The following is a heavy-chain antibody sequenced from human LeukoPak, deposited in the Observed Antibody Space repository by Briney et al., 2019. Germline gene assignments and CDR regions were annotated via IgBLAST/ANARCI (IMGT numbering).Heavy chain of an antibody. V-gene: IGHV4-39*07. CDR3: ARGRQDVTMIVVVMTAVSYYLDV. CDR1: GGSISSSMYY. CDR2: MNPSGST. D-gene: IGHD3-22*01. Sequence: PSETLSLTCTVSGGSISSSMYYWGWIRQPPGRGLEWIGEMNPSGSTNYNPSLKSRVTISVDTSKNQFSLKLSSVTAADTAVYYCARGRQDVTMIVVVMTAVSYYLDVWGKGTTVTVS. J-gene: IGHJ6*03.